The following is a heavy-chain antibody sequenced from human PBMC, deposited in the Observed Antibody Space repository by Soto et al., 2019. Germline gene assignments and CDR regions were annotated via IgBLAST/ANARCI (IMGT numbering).Heavy chain of an antibody. Sequence: SVKVSCKASGGTFSSYAISWVRQAPGQGLEWMGGIIPIFGTANYAQKFQGRVTITADESTSTAYMELSSLRSEDTAVYYCARGGPYYYDSSGYYAFPGPPNPFDPWGQGTLVTVSS. CDR2: IIPIFGTA. CDR3: ARGGPYYYDSSGYYAFPGPPNPFDP. CDR1: GGTFSSYA. V-gene: IGHV1-69*13. J-gene: IGHJ5*02. D-gene: IGHD3-22*01.